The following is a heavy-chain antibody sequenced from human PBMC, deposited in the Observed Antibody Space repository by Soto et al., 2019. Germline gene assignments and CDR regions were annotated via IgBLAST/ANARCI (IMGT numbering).Heavy chain of an antibody. CDR1: GGSISSSSYY. J-gene: IGHJ5*02. V-gene: IGHV4-39*01. CDR3: ARQGENYYDSSGYYYWFDP. CDR2: IYYSGST. Sequence: SETLSLTCTVSGGSISSSSYYWGWIRQPPGKGLEWIGSIYYSGSTYYNPSLKSRVTISVDTSKNHFSLKLSSVNAADTAVYYCARQGENYYDSSGYYYWFDPWGQGTLVTVSS. D-gene: IGHD3-22*01.